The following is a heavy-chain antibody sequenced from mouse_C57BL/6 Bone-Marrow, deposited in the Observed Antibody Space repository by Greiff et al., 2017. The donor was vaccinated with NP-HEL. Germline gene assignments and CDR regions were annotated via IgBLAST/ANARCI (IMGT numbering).Heavy chain of an antibody. CDR2: ILPGSGST. J-gene: IGHJ2*01. CDR3: ARRFPYYYGSSYCYFDY. Sequence: VQLQQSGAELMKPGASVKLSCKATGYTFTGYWIEWVKQRPGHGLEWIGEILPGSGSTNYNEKFKGKATFTADTSSNTAYMQLSSLTTEDSAIYYCARRFPYYYGSSYCYFDYWGQGTTLTVSS. V-gene: IGHV1-9*01. CDR1: GYTFTGYW. D-gene: IGHD1-1*01.